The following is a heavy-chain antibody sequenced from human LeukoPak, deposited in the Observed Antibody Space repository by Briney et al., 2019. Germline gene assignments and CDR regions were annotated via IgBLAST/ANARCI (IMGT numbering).Heavy chain of an antibody. D-gene: IGHD2-2*01. CDR3: ASGGYCSSTSCLDQFDY. CDR1: GGSITGYY. V-gene: IGHV4-59*08. J-gene: IGHJ4*02. CDR2: VFYSGNT. Sequence: PSETLSLTCTVSGGSITGYYWSWIWQPPGKGLEWIGYVFYSGNTLYNPSLKSRVTISVDTSKNQFSLKLSSVTAADTAVYYCASGGYCSSTSCLDQFDYWGQGTLVTVSS.